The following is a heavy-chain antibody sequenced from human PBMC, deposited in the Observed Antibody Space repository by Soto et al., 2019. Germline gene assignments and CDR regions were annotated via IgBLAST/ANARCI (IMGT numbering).Heavy chain of an antibody. V-gene: IGHV1-69*02. CDR1: GGTFSSYT. CDR3: ASLYYGSGSYPPYYYYGMDV. Sequence: QVQVVQSGAEVKKPGSSVKVSCKASGGTFSSYTISWVRQAPGQGLEWMGRIIPILGIANYAQKFQGRVTITADKSTSTAYMELSRLRSEDTAVYYCASLYYGSGSYPPYYYYGMDVWGQGTTVTVSS. J-gene: IGHJ6*02. CDR2: IIPILGIA. D-gene: IGHD3-10*01.